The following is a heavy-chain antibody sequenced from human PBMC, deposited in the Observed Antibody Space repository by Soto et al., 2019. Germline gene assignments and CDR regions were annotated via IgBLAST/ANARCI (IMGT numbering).Heavy chain of an antibody. CDR3: AKERTRHFDY. CDR2: ISYDGNNK. J-gene: IGHJ4*02. V-gene: IGHV3-30*18. CDR1: GFTFRSYG. D-gene: IGHD1-1*01. Sequence: GGSLRLSCAASGFTFRSYGMHWVRQAPGKGLEWVAVISYDGNNKYYADSVKGRLTISRDNSNNTVSLQVNSLRVEDTAVYYCAKERTRHFDYWGQGIPVTVSS.